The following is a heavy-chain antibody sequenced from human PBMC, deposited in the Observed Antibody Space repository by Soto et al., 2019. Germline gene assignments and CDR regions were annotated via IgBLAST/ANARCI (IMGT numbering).Heavy chain of an antibody. Sequence: PSETLSLTCTVSGGSISSSSYYWGWIRQPPGKGLEWIGSIYYSGSTYYNPSLKSRVTISVDTSKNQLSLKLSSVTAADTAVYYCARTRAVWFDPWGQGTLVTVSS. CDR1: GGSISSSSYY. J-gene: IGHJ5*02. V-gene: IGHV4-39*01. D-gene: IGHD6-19*01. CDR3: ARTRAVWFDP. CDR2: IYYSGST.